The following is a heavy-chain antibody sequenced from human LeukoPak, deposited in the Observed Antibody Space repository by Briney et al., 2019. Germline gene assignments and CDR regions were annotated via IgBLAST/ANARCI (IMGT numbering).Heavy chain of an antibody. CDR2: ITGNSNYI. CDR3: ARGAHYYGSGSYAEDDY. D-gene: IGHD3-10*01. J-gene: IGHJ4*02. Sequence: GGSLRLSCAASGFTFSIYSINWVRQAPGKGLEWVSFITGNSNYIYYADSVKGRFTISRDNAKNSLYLQMNSLRAEDTAVYYCARGAHYYGSGSYAEDDYWGQGTLVTVSS. V-gene: IGHV3-21*04. CDR1: GFTFSIYS.